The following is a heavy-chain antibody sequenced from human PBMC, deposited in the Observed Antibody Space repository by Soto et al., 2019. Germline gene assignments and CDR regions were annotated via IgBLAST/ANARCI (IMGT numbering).Heavy chain of an antibody. CDR1: GGPFSSYS. J-gene: IGHJ6*02. D-gene: IGHD2-2*01. V-gene: IGHV3-30*13. Sequence: GGSLRLSCTASGGPFSSYSMHWLRLAPGKGLEVVGLIYFAGTTKHYQHWLKGTIVISRDNSKDSLYLQMDTLRPLDPAIYYCASDTVTSLTPYQGFYYYGMDVWGQGTTVTVSS. CDR2: IYFAGTTK. CDR3: ASDTVTSLTPYQGFYYYGMDV.